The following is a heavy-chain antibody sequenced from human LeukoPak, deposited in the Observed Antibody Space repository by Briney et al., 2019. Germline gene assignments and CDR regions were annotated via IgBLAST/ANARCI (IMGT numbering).Heavy chain of an antibody. D-gene: IGHD3-10*01. CDR3: ARQNKGGSGNFDY. Sequence: GESLKISCKGSGYSFTSYRIGWVRQMPGKGLEWMGIIYPGDSDTRYSPSFQGQVTISADKSIRTAFLQWSSLKASDAAIYYCARQNKGGSGNFDYWGQGTLVTVSS. V-gene: IGHV5-51*01. J-gene: IGHJ4*02. CDR1: GYSFTSYR. CDR2: IYPGDSDT.